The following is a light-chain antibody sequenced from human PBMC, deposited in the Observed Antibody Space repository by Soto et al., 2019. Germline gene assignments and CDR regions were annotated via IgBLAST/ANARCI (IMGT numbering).Light chain of an antibody. Sequence: QSVLTQSPSASASLGASVNLTCTLSSGHSNNAIAWHQQQPEKGPRYLMKLNSDGSHNKGDGIPDRFSASRSGAERYLTISSLQPEDEADYFCQTWGAGIRVFGGGTKLTVL. CDR3: QTWGAGIRV. CDR2: LNSDGSH. V-gene: IGLV4-69*02. J-gene: IGLJ2*01. CDR1: SGHSNNA.